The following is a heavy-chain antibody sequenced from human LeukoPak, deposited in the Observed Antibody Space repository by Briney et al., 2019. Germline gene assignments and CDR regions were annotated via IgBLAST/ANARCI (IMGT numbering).Heavy chain of an antibody. Sequence: GGSLRLSCAASGFTVSNNYMSWVRQAPGKGLDWVSIIYRGGSTYYADSVKDRFTISRDNSKNTVYLQMNSLRAEDTAVYYCAGSYVSRSFDYWGQGALVTVSS. J-gene: IGHJ4*02. CDR3: AGSYVSRSFDY. CDR2: IYRGGST. V-gene: IGHV3-66*01. D-gene: IGHD3-16*01. CDR1: GFTVSNNY.